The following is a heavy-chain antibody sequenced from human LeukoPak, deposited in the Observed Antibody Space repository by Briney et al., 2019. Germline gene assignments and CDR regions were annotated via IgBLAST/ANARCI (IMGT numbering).Heavy chain of an antibody. D-gene: IGHD5-18*01. CDR3: ARANSSLGSFDY. CDR1: GFTFSSYA. CDR2: ISYDGSNK. J-gene: IGHJ4*02. V-gene: IGHV3-30*04. Sequence: GGSLRLSCAASGFTFSSYAMHWVRQAPGKGLEWVAIISYDGSNKYYADSVKGRFTISRDTSKNTLYLQMNSLRAEDTAVYYCARANSSLGSFDYWGQGTLVTVSS.